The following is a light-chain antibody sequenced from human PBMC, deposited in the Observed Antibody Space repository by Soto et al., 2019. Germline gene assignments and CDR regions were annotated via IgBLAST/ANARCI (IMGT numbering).Light chain of an antibody. J-gene: IGKJ2*01. Sequence: DIQMTQSPSSLSASVGDTVTITCRASQSITVHLNWYQQKPGKVPKLVIYAASNFHSGVPSSFRGSGSETDFALAISSLQPYDFVTYYCQQSYITPYTFGRGTRLEIK. CDR1: QSITVH. CDR2: AAS. CDR3: QQSYITPYT. V-gene: IGKV1-39*01.